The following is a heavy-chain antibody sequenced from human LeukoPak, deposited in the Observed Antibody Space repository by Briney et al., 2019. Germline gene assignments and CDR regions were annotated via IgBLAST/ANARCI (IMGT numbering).Heavy chain of an antibody. Sequence: GASVKVSCKASGGTFSSYAISWVRQAPGQGLEWMGRIIPILGIANYAQKFQGRVTITADKSTSTAYMELSSLRSEDTAVYYCARALVGAFAFGIWGQGTMVTVSS. CDR3: ARALVGAFAFGI. V-gene: IGHV1-69*04. CDR1: GGTFSSYA. D-gene: IGHD1-26*01. CDR2: IIPILGIA. J-gene: IGHJ3*02.